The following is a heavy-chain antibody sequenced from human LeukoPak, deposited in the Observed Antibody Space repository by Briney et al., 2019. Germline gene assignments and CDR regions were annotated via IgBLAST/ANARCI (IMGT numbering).Heavy chain of an antibody. J-gene: IGHJ6*02. CDR3: AKDLGPRGVVVPAAMDV. CDR1: GGSISSYY. CDR2: IYYSGST. Sequence: SETLPLTCTVSGGSISSYYWSWIRQPPGKGLEWIGYIYYSGSTNYNPSLKSRVTISVDTSKNQFSLKLSSVTAADTAVYYCAKDLGPRGVVVPAAMDVWGQGTTVTVSS. V-gene: IGHV4-59*01. D-gene: IGHD2-2*01.